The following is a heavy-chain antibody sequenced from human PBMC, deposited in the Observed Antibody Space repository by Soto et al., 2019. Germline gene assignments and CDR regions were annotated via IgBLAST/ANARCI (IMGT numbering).Heavy chain of an antibody. CDR2: IYYSGST. CDR1: GGSISSYY. Sequence: SETLSLTCTVSGGSISSYYWSWIRHPPGKGLEWIGYIYYSGSTNYNPSLKSRVTISVDTSKNQFSLKLSSVTAADTAVYYCASLGLEAATPALLDPCTQRTVVTVS. J-gene: IGHJ5*02. CDR3: ASLGLEAATPALLDP. V-gene: IGHV4-59*08. D-gene: IGHD2-15*01.